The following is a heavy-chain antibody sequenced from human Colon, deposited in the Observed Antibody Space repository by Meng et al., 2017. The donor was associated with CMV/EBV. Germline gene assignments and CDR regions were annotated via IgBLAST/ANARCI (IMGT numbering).Heavy chain of an antibody. CDR3: AKSRAVGATTPWEY. V-gene: IGHV1-8*01. D-gene: IGHD1-26*01. Sequence: ASVKVSCKASGYTFTSYDINWVRQATGQGLEWMGWMNPNSGNTGYAQKFQGRVTMTRNTSISTAYMELSSLRSEDTAVYYCAKSRAVGATTPWEYWGQGTLVTVSS. CDR2: MNPNSGNT. J-gene: IGHJ4*02. CDR1: GYTFTSYD.